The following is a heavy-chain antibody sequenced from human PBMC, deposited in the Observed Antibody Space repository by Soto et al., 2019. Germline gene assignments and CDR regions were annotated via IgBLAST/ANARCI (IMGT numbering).Heavy chain of an antibody. V-gene: IGHV3-23*01. Sequence: GGSLRFSCAASGFTFSSYAMSWVRQAPGKGLEWVSAISGSGGSTYYADSVKGRFTISRDNSKNTLYLQMNSLRAEDTAVYYCAKVARGQPYDIVVVPAAIDYWGQGTLVTVSS. CDR1: GFTFSSYA. CDR3: AKVARGQPYDIVVVPAAIDY. J-gene: IGHJ4*02. CDR2: ISGSGGST. D-gene: IGHD2-2*02.